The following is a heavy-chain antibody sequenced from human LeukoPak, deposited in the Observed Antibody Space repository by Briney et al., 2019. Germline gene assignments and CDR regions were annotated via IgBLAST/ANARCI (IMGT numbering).Heavy chain of an antibody. Sequence: ASVKVSCKASGYTFTSYYMHWVRQAPGRGLEWMGIINPSGGSTSYAQKFQGRVTMTRDTSTSTVYMELSSLRSEDTAVYYCARDGSGSYALGNYYYMDVWGKGTTVTVSS. V-gene: IGHV1-46*01. CDR1: GYTFTSYY. CDR2: INPSGGST. CDR3: ARDGSGSYALGNYYYMDV. D-gene: IGHD1-26*01. J-gene: IGHJ6*03.